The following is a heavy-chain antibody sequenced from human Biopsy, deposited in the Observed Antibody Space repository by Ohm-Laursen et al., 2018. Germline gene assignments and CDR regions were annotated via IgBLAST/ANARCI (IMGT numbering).Heavy chain of an antibody. CDR2: IYFTGRT. D-gene: IGHD5-24*01. CDR1: GGPIDSYY. CDR3: ASAGYNPDWNFDL. J-gene: IGHJ2*01. Sequence: SQTLSLTCTVSGGPIDSYYWSWIRQPPGKALEWIGYIYFTGRTSYNPSLKSRVTMSVNTSKKQFSLRLSSVTPADTAVYYCASAGYNPDWNFDLWGRGTRVTVSS. V-gene: IGHV4-59*12.